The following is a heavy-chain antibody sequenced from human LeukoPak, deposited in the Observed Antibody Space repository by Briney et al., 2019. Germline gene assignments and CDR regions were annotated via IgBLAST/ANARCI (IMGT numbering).Heavy chain of an antibody. CDR2: IYYSRRT. V-gene: IGHV4-59*01. Sequence: SETLSLTCTVSAASISSYYWSWIRQPPGKGLEWIGYIYYSRRTNYKPSLKSRVAISVDTSKNQVYLRLSSVTAADTAVYYCARGCSIVGTSPHDTFDIWGQGTVVTVS. D-gene: IGHD1-26*01. CDR3: ARGCSIVGTSPHDTFDI. CDR1: AASISSYY. J-gene: IGHJ3*02.